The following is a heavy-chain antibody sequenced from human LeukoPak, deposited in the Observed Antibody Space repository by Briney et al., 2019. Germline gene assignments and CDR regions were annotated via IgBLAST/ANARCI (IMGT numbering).Heavy chain of an antibody. V-gene: IGHV3-30*02. D-gene: IGHD6-19*01. CDR2: IRYDGSNK. Sequence: GGSLRLSCAASGSTFSSYGMHWVRQAPGKGLEWVAFIRYDGSNKYYADSVKGRFTISRDNSKNTLYLQMNSLRAEDTAVYYCAHIAVAGKGNWFDPWGQGTLVTVSS. CDR1: GSTFSSYG. CDR3: AHIAVAGKGNWFDP. J-gene: IGHJ5*02.